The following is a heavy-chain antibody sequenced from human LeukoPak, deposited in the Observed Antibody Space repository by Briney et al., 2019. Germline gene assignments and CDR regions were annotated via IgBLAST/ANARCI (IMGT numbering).Heavy chain of an antibody. Sequence: GGSLRLSCAASGFTFSSYSMNWVHQAPGKGLEWVSYISSSSSTIYYADSVKGRFTISRDNAKNSLYLQMNSLRAEDTAVYYCARGWLGGLFDYWGQGTLVTVSS. V-gene: IGHV3-48*01. CDR2: ISSSSSTI. CDR1: GFTFSSYS. D-gene: IGHD5-12*01. J-gene: IGHJ4*02. CDR3: ARGWLGGLFDY.